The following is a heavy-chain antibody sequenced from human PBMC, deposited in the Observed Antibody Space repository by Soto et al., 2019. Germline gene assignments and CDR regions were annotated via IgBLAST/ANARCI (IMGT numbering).Heavy chain of an antibody. J-gene: IGHJ6*02. V-gene: IGHV4-59*12. Sequence: SETLSLTCTVSGGSISSYYWSWIRQPPGKGLEWIGYISYSGSTNYNPSLKNRVTISVDTSKNQISLNLSSVTAANTAVYYCAREWKQDYYYYGMDVWGQGTTVTVSS. CDR3: AREWKQDYYYYGMDV. D-gene: IGHD1-1*01. CDR2: ISYSGST. CDR1: GGSISSYY.